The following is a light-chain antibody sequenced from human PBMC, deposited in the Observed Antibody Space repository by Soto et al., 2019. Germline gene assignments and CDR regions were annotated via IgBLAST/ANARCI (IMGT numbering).Light chain of an antibody. V-gene: IGKV3-11*01. CDR2: DVS. Sequence: IVLTQSPGTLSSSSGKRATISCRASQNISSYLIWYQQKPGQAPRLLIYDVSNRATGIPARFSGSGSGTDFTLTISSLEPEDFAVYYCQQHSNWPRTFGQGTKVDIK. CDR1: QNISSY. CDR3: QQHSNWPRT. J-gene: IGKJ1*01.